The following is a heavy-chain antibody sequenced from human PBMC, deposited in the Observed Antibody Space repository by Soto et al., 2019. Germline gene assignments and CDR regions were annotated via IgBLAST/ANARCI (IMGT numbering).Heavy chain of an antibody. CDR2: ISYDGSDR. V-gene: IGHV3-30*03. CDR3: ARSTYCNGGSCYPQY. Sequence: GGSLRLSCEGPGFTFSDYGFHWVRQAPGKGLEWVAMISYDGSDRYYRDSVQGRFTISRDDSKNTVFLQMNSLRTEDTAMYYCARSTYCNGGSCYPQYWGPGTLVTVSS. D-gene: IGHD2-15*01. CDR1: GFTFSDYG. J-gene: IGHJ4*02.